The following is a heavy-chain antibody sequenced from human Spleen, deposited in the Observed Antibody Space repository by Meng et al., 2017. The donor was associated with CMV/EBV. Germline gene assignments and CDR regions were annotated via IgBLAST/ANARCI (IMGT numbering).Heavy chain of an antibody. Sequence: GESLKISCGASGFTFSNYGMHWVRQAPGKGLEWVAIIRYDGSNEFYGDSVKGRFTISRDNSKNTMFLQMKSLRVEDTAVYYCVKERVAAAVKHGDFDYWGQGALVTVS. V-gene: IGHV3-30*02. CDR2: IRYDGSNE. D-gene: IGHD2-2*01. J-gene: IGHJ4*02. CDR3: VKERVAAAVKHGDFDY. CDR1: GFTFSNYG.